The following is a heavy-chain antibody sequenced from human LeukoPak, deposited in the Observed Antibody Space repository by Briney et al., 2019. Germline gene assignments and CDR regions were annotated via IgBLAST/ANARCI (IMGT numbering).Heavy chain of an antibody. CDR2: INHSGST. CDR1: GSSISNTNYY. Sequence: SETLSLTCTVSGSSISNTNYYWGWIRQPPGKGLEWIGEINHSGSTNYNPSLKSRVTISVDTSKNQFSLKLSSVTAADTAVYYCARPGIAVAGHQGYYFDYWGQGTLVTVSS. V-gene: IGHV4-39*07. D-gene: IGHD6-19*01. CDR3: ARPGIAVAGHQGYYFDY. J-gene: IGHJ4*02.